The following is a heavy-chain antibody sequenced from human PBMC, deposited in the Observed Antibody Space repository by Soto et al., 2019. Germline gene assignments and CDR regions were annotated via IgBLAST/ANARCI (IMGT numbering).Heavy chain of an antibody. D-gene: IGHD2-2*01. CDR1: RFSFSSYA. CDR3: AKPSGFCGDTSCLTDY. J-gene: IGHJ4*02. Sequence: EVQLSESGGGLVQPGGSLRLSCEASRFSFSSYAMSWVRQAPGKGLEWVSAISGSGDSTYYADSVKGRFTISRDNSKNTLYLQLHSLRAEDTAVYYCAKPSGFCGDTSCLTDYWGQGTLVTVSS. V-gene: IGHV3-23*01. CDR2: ISGSGDST.